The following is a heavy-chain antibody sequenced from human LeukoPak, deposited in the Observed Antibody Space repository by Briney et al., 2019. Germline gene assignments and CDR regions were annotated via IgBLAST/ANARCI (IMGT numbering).Heavy chain of an antibody. CDR3: ARDDYGGINLFDY. CDR2: ISYDGSNK. D-gene: IGHD4-23*01. J-gene: IGHJ4*02. CDR1: GFTFSSYA. Sequence: GGSLRLSCAASGFTFSSYAMHWVRQAPGKGLEGVAVISYDGSNKYYADSVKRRFTISRDNSKNTLYLQMNSLRAEDTAVYYCARDDYGGINLFDYWGQGTLVTVSS. V-gene: IGHV3-30-3*01.